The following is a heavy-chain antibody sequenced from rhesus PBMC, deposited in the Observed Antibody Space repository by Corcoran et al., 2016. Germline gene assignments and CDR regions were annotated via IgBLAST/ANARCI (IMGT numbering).Heavy chain of an antibody. Sequence: QLQLQESGPGLVKPSETLTLPCAVSGGSISINYWTWIRKPPGTGLECMGRISASALTTPYTTSLKSRVTISRDTSTNLCSLKLTSLTAADPALYYCARELPMTTVTTFRSSDVWGRGILVTVSS. CDR2: ISASALTT. V-gene: IGHV4-173*01. CDR1: GGSISINY. J-gene: IGHJ5-2*02. D-gene: IGHD4-35*01. CDR3: ARELPMTTVTTFRSSDV.